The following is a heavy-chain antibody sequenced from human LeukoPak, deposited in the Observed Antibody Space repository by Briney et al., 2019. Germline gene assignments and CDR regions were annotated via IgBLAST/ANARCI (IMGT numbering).Heavy chain of an antibody. J-gene: IGHJ4*02. Sequence: GGSLRLSCAASGFTVSSNYMSWVRQAPGKGLEWVSVIYSGGSTYYADSVKGRFTISRDNSKNTLYLQMNSLRAEDTAVYYCARAGSYCMIEDDYWGQGTLVTVSS. CDR3: ARAGSYCMIEDDY. CDR1: GFTVSSNY. D-gene: IGHD3-10*01. CDR2: IYSGGST. V-gene: IGHV3-66*01.